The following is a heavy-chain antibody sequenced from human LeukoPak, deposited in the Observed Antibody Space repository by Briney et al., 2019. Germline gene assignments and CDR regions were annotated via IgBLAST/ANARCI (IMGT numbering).Heavy chain of an antibody. CDR1: GYTFTSYD. CDR2: MNPNSGNT. J-gene: IGHJ5*02. V-gene: IGHV1-8*01. CDR3: ATDLPGYCSGGSCYSSRWFDP. Sequence: ASVKVSCKASGYTFTSYDINWVRQATGQGLEWMGWMNPNSGNTGYAQKFQGRVTMTEDTSTDTAYMELSSLRSEDTAVYYCATDLPGYCSGGSCYSSRWFDPWGQGTLVTVSS. D-gene: IGHD2-15*01.